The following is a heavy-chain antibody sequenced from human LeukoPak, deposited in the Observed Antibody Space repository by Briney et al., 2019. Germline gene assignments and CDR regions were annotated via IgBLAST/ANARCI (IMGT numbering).Heavy chain of an antibody. CDR3: ARGSGSYAETMN. CDR2: ISYDGSNK. V-gene: IGHV3-30*03. Sequence: GGSLRLSCAASGFTFSSYGMHWVCQAPGKGLEWVAVISYDGSNKYYADSVKGRFTISRDNSKNMIYLQMNSLRGDDTAVYYCARGSGSYAETMNWGQGTLVTVSS. D-gene: IGHD1-26*01. CDR1: GFTFSSYG. J-gene: IGHJ4*02.